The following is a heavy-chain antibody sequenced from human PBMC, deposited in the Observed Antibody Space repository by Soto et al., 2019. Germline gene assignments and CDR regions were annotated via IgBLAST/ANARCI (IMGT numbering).Heavy chain of an antibody. V-gene: IGHV1-18*04. CDR1: GYTCTTSG. D-gene: IGHD1-7*01. CDR2: ISAKSGNT. CDR3: TRAGASDWNYVSTSS. J-gene: IGHJ4*02. Sequence: QLVQSGAEVKKPGASVKGSCKASGYTCTTSGFNWVRQAPGQGLEWMGWISAKSGNTNYAQKLQGRVTMTTDTSTSTVYMELKSVTSDVTAIYYCTRAGASDWNYVSTSSWGQVTLVTVSS.